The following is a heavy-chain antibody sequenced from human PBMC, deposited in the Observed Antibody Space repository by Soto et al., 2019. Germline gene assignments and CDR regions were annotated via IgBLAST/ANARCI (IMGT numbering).Heavy chain of an antibody. J-gene: IGHJ4*02. Sequence: GGSLRLSCTVSGFTFSAFAMYWVRQAPGKGLQWLAFIWYDGSNQHYAASVKGRLTIARDNSKNTLYLQMTNLRADDTAVYHCARAISSVTYYDSIGYWGRGTLVTVSS. CDR2: IWYDGSNQ. D-gene: IGHD1-26*01. CDR1: GFTFSAFA. CDR3: ARAISSVTYYDSIGY. V-gene: IGHV3-33*08.